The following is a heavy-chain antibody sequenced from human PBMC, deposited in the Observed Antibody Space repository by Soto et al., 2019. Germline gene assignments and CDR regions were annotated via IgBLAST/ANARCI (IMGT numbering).Heavy chain of an antibody. CDR2: INPNSGGT. J-gene: IGHJ6*02. CDR1: GYTFTGYY. V-gene: IGHV1-2*02. CDR3: ARDHPPPYYYYGMDV. Sequence: GASVKVSCKASGYTFTGYYMHWVRQAPGQGLEWMGWINPNSGGTNYAQKFQGRVTMTRDTSISTAYMELSRLRSDDTAVYYCARDHPPPYYYYGMDVWGQGTTFTVSS.